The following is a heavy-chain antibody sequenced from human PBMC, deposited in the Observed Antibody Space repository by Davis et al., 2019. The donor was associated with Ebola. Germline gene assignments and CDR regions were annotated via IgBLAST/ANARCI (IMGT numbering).Heavy chain of an antibody. J-gene: IGHJ4*02. V-gene: IGHV3-30*02. CDR2: VRSHGSDD. CDR1: GFTFSSYA. D-gene: IGHD4-11*01. CDR3: ARDSDDYSFDY. Sequence: GESLKISCVASGFTFSSYAMHCVRQAPGRGLEWVAFVRSHGSDDHYADSVKGRFTISRDNSKNTLYLQMNSLRPEDTAVYYCARDSDDYSFDYWGQGTLVTVSS.